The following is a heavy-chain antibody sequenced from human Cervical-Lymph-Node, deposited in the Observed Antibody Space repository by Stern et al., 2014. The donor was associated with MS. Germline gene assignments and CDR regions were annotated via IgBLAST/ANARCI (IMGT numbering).Heavy chain of an antibody. D-gene: IGHD4-23*01. J-gene: IGHJ6*02. Sequence: EDQLVESGGGLVQPGGSLRLSCAASGFNFSAYDMHWVRQVTGKRLEWVSAISSAGDRYYPGSVKGRFTISRDSAKSSLYLKMNSLRAGDTAVYYCARDLPRGGGNGMDVWGQGTTVTVSS. V-gene: IGHV3-13*01. CDR1: GFNFSAYD. CDR3: ARDLPRGGGNGMDV. CDR2: ISSAGDR.